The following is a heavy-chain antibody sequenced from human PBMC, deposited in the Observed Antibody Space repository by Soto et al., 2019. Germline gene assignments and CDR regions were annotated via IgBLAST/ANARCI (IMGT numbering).Heavy chain of an antibody. CDR2: ISYDGSYS. J-gene: IGHJ4*02. D-gene: IGHD1-26*01. CDR1: GFTFSGFA. CDR3: AKDQGVGGTLGLFHY. Sequence: QVQLVESGGGAVQPGRSLRVSCVTSGFTFSGFAMHWVRQAPGKGLEAVAVISYDGSYSHHSDSVKGRFTISRDNSKNTLYLQMNSLRTEVTAVYYCAKDQGVGGTLGLFHYWGQGVLVTVSS. V-gene: IGHV3-30*18.